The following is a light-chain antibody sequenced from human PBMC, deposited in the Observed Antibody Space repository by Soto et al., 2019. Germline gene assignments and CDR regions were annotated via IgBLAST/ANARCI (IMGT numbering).Light chain of an antibody. J-gene: IGKJ1*01. V-gene: IGKV4-1*01. CDR2: WAS. CDR3: QHYYNNPRT. CDR1: QSVLYSSNNKNY. Sequence: DIVMTQSPDSLAVSLGERATINCKSSQSVLYSSNNKNYLAWYQQRPGQPPKLLIYWASTRESGVPDRFSGGGSATDFTLTISSLQAEDVAVYYCQHYYNNPRTFGQGTKVEIK.